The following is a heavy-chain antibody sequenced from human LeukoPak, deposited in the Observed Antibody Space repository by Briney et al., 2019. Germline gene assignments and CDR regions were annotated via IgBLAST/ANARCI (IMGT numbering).Heavy chain of an antibody. CDR2: ISSSSSYI. CDR1: GFTFSSYS. J-gene: IGHJ6*02. V-gene: IGHV3-21*01. Sequence: GGSLRLSCAASGFTFSSYSMNWVRQAPGKGLEWVSSISSSSSYIYYAGSVKGRFTISRDNAKNSLYLQMNSLRAEDTAVYWYYGMDVWGQGTTVTVSS. CDR3: YGMDV.